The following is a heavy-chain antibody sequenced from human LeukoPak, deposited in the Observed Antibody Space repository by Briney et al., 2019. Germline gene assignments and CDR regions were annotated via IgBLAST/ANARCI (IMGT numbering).Heavy chain of an antibody. V-gene: IGHV4-34*01. J-gene: IGHJ4*02. Sequence: PSETLSLTCTVSGGSISSYYWSWIRQPPGKGLEWIGEINHSGSTNYNPSLKSRVTISVDTSKNQFSLKLSSVTAADTAVYYCARIGYYDSSGYTDFDYWGQGTLVTVSS. CDR2: INHSGST. CDR1: GGSISSYY. D-gene: IGHD3-22*01. CDR3: ARIGYYDSSGYTDFDY.